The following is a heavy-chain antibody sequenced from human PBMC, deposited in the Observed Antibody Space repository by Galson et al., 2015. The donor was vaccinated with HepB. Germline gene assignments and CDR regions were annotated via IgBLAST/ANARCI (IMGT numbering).Heavy chain of an antibody. V-gene: IGHV3-21*01. Sequence: SLRLSCAASGFTFNTYTLNWVRQAPGKGLEWVSFIDTDSSYIFYADSVKGRFTISRDNAKNSLYLQMNTLRAEDTAVYYCARTGAQGRATGGCFDYWGQGTLVTVSS. J-gene: IGHJ4*02. CDR2: IDTDSSYI. CDR3: ARTGAQGRATGGCFDY. CDR1: GFTFNTYT. D-gene: IGHD1-26*01.